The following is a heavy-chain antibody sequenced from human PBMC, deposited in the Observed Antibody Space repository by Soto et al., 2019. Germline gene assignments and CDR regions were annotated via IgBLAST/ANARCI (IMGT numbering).Heavy chain of an antibody. CDR3: TRTVRGYQSFDY. CDR1: GGTFSSYA. V-gene: IGHV1-69*06. J-gene: IGHJ4*02. Sequence: VQLVQSGAEVKKPGSSVTVSCKASGGTFSSYAISWVRPAPGQGLEWMGGIIPIFGTANYAQKFQGRVTITADKSTSTADMELSSLRSEDTAVYYCTRTVRGYQSFDYWGQGTLVTVS. CDR2: IIPIFGTA. D-gene: IGHD2-2*01.